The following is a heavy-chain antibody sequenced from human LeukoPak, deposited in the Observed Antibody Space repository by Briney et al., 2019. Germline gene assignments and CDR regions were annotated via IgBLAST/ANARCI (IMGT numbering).Heavy chain of an antibody. CDR1: GGAISSGDYY. Sequence: SQTLSLTCTVSGGAISSGDYYWNWIRQPPGKGLEWIGYISYSGRTNYNPSLKSRVTISVDTSKNQFSLRLSSVTAADTAVYYCARKTGDLYYFDYWGQGTLVTVSS. D-gene: IGHD7-27*01. V-gene: IGHV4-61*08. CDR2: ISYSGRT. J-gene: IGHJ4*02. CDR3: ARKTGDLYYFDY.